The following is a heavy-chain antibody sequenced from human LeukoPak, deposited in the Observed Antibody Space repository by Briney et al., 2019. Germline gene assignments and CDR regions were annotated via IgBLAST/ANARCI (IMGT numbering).Heavy chain of an antibody. J-gene: IGHJ5*02. CDR2: ISSSSSYI. CDR1: RFTFSSYS. CDR3: AREIYCSSTSCYSENWFDP. D-gene: IGHD2-2*02. Sequence: GGSLRLSCAASRFTFSSYSMNWVRQAPGKGLEWVSSISSSSSYIYYADSVKGRFTISRDNAKNSLFLQMNSLRAEDTAVYYCAREIYCSSTSCYSENWFDPWGQGTLVTVSS. V-gene: IGHV3-21*01.